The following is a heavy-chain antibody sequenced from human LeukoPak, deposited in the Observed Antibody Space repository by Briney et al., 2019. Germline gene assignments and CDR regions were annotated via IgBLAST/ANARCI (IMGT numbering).Heavy chain of an antibody. D-gene: IGHD5-18*01. Sequence: GGSLRLSCAASGFTFSSYAMSWVRQAPGKGLEWVSAISGSGGSTYYADSVKGRFTISRDNSKNTLYLQMNSLRAEDTAVYYCAKDSWGIQLSLQYYYYYYYMDVWGKGTTVTVSS. V-gene: IGHV3-23*01. J-gene: IGHJ6*03. CDR3: AKDSWGIQLSLQYYYYYYYMDV. CDR1: GFTFSSYA. CDR2: ISGSGGST.